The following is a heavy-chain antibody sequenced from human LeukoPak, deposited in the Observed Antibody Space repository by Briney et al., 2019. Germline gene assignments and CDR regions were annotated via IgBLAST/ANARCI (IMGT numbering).Heavy chain of an antibody. J-gene: IGHJ4*02. CDR3: ATRLDYYDSSGHYQFDY. CDR2: FDPEDGET. Sequence: AASVKVSCKVSGYTLTELSMHWVRQAPGKGLEWMGGFDPEDGETIYAQKFQGRVTMTEDTSTDTAYMELSSLRSEDTAVYYCATRLDYYDSSGHYQFDYWGQGTLVTVSS. CDR1: GYTLTELS. V-gene: IGHV1-24*01. D-gene: IGHD3-22*01.